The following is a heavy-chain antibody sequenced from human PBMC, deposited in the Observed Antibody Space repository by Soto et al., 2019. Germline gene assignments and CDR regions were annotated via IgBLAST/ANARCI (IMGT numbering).Heavy chain of an antibody. CDR2: INPNSGGT. CDR3: ARGATIFGVVIIPRFVDY. Sequence: ASVKVSCKASGYTFTGYYMHWVRQAPGQGLEWMGWINPNSGGTNYAQKFQGWVTMTMDTSISTAYMELSRLRSDDTAVYYCARGATIFGVVIIPRFVDYWGQGTLVTVSS. CDR1: GYTFTGYY. V-gene: IGHV1-2*04. J-gene: IGHJ4*02. D-gene: IGHD3-3*01.